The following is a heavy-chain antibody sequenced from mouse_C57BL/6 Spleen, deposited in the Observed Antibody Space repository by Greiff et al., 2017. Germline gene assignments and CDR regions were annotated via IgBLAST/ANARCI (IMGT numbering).Heavy chain of an antibody. CDR2: IDPETGGT. V-gene: IGHV1-15*01. CDR1: GYTFTDYE. Sequence: VQLQESGAELVRPGASVTLSCKASGYTFTDYEMHWVKQTPVHGLEWIGAIDPETGGTAYNQKFKGKAILTADKSSSTAYMELRSLTSEDSAVYYCTGEGDYVEGAWFAYWGQGTLVTVSA. J-gene: IGHJ3*01. CDR3: TGEGDYVEGAWFAY. D-gene: IGHD2-4*01.